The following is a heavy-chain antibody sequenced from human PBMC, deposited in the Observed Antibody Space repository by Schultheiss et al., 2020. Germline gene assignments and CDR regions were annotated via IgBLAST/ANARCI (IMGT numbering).Heavy chain of an antibody. V-gene: IGHV3-11*04. J-gene: IGHJ4*02. CDR2: ISSSSSTI. CDR3: ARDPYYYGSDPDY. Sequence: LSLTCAVYGGSFSGYYWSWIRQPPGKGLEWVSYISSSSSTIYYADSVKGRFTISRDNAKNSLYLQMNSLRAEDTAVYYCARDPYYYGSDPDYWGQGTLVTVSS. CDR1: GGSFSGYY. D-gene: IGHD3-10*01.